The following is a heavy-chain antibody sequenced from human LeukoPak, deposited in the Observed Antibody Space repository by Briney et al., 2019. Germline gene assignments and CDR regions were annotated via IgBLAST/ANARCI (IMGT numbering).Heavy chain of an antibody. CDR2: IGKDGTGN. Sequence: GGSLRLSCAASGFSLSRYWMSWVRQAPGKGLEWVANIGKDGTGNKYVDSVKGRFIISRDNAKNSVYLEMNSLRADDTAVYYCARDLDFYDTGYWGQGTLVTVSS. D-gene: IGHD2/OR15-2a*01. V-gene: IGHV3-7*01. J-gene: IGHJ4*02. CDR3: ARDLDFYDTGY. CDR1: GFSLSRYW.